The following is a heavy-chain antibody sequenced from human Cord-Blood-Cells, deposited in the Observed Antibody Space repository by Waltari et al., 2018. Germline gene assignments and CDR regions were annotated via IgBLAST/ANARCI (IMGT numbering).Heavy chain of an antibody. CDR2: IKQDGSEK. Sequence: EVQLVESGGGLVQPGGSLRRYCAASGFPFSSYWMSWVRQAPGKGLEWVANIKQDGSEKYYVDSVKGRFTISRDNAKNSLYLQMNSLRAEDTAVYYCARDLYSSSWLFDYWGQGTLVTVSS. CDR3: ARDLYSSSWLFDY. CDR1: GFPFSSYW. J-gene: IGHJ4*02. D-gene: IGHD6-13*01. V-gene: IGHV3-7*01.